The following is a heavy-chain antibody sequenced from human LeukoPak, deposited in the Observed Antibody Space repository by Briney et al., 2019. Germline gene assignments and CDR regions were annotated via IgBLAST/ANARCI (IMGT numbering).Heavy chain of an antibody. Sequence: GGSLRLSCAASGFTFRQYWMSWVRQAPGKGLEWVANIKHDGSEKQDGSEKNYVDSVKGRFTISRDNAKNSLYLQMNSLRAEDTAVYYWARSGRGVDSFYFYMDVWGKGTTVTVSS. CDR1: GFTFRQYW. D-gene: IGHD3-10*01. J-gene: IGHJ6*03. CDR3: ARSGRGVDSFYFYMDV. V-gene: IGHV3-7*01. CDR2: IKHDGSEKQDGSEK.